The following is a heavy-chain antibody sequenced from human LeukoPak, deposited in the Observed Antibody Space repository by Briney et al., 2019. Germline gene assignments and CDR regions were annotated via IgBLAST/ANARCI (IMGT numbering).Heavy chain of an antibody. D-gene: IGHD3-22*01. V-gene: IGHV4-4*07. CDR3: ARVYDSSGYSDY. Sequence: SETLSLTCTVSGGSISGYYWSWIRQPAGKGLEWIGRIHTSGRTNYNPSLKSRVTMSVDTSKNQFSLKLSSVTAADTAVYYCARVYDSSGYSDYWGQGTLVTVSS. CDR1: GGSISGYY. CDR2: IHTSGRT. J-gene: IGHJ4*02.